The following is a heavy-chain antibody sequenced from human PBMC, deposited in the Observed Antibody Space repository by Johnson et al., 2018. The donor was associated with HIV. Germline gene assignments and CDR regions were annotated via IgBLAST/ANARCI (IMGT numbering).Heavy chain of an antibody. V-gene: IGHV3-30*03. D-gene: IGHD6-6*01. CDR2: ISYDGSNK. CDR3: ARAEQLAGGAFDI. Sequence: QVQLVESGGGLVQPGRSLRLSCAASGFTFSSYGMHWVRQAPGKGLEWVAVISYDGSNKYYADSVKGRFTISRDNSKNSLSLQMNSLRAEDTAVYYCARAEQLAGGAFDIWGQGTLVTVSS. CDR1: GFTFSSYG. J-gene: IGHJ3*02.